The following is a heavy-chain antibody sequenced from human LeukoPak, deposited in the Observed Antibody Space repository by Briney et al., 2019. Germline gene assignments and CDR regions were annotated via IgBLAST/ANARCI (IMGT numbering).Heavy chain of an antibody. Sequence: SETLSLTCAAYGGSFSGYYWSWIRQPPGKGLEWIGEINHSGSTNYNPSLESRVTISVDTSKNQFSLKLSSVTAADTAVYYCARGGGGYCSGGSCFDFDYWGQGTLVTVSS. CDR2: INHSGST. CDR1: GGSFSGYY. CDR3: ARGGGGYCSGGSCFDFDY. J-gene: IGHJ4*02. D-gene: IGHD2-15*01. V-gene: IGHV4-34*01.